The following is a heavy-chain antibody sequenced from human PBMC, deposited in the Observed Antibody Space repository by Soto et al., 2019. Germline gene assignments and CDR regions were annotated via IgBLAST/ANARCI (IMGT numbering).Heavy chain of an antibody. CDR3: VRRHVSATGIDWFDP. Sequence: ASVKVSCKASGYTSTRYGIHWVRQAPGQRLEWMGWINAANGETKYSPKFQGRVTITRDTSASTAYMELSSLRSEDTAVYYCVRRHVSATGIDWFDPWGQGTLVTVSS. D-gene: IGHD6-13*01. CDR1: GYTSTRYG. CDR2: INAANGET. V-gene: IGHV1-3*01. J-gene: IGHJ5*02.